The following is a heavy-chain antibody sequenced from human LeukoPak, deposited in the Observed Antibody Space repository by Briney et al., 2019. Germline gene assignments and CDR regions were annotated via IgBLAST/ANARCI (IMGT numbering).Heavy chain of an antibody. CDR3: ARTTRSWYEDSDAFDI. J-gene: IGHJ3*02. CDR1: AYSFTIYT. D-gene: IGHD6-13*01. CDR2: INAGNGNR. V-gene: IGHV1-3*01. Sequence: ASVKVSCKASAYSFTIYTIHWVRQAPGQRLEWMGWINAGNGNRRYSQNFQGRITITRDTSATTAYMELSSLRPEDTAVYYCARTTRSWYEDSDAFDIWGQGTTVTVSS.